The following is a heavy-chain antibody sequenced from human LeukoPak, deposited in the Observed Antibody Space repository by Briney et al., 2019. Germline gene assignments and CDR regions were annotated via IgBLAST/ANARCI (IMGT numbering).Heavy chain of an antibody. CDR1: GGSFSGYY. D-gene: IGHD2-2*01. Sequence: SETLSLTCAVYGGSFSGYYWSWIRQPPGKGLEWIGEINHSGSTNYNPSLKSRVTISVDTSKNQFSLKLSPVTAADTAVYYCARGSLGPAARGNYFDYWGQGTLVTVSS. CDR3: ARGSLGPAARGNYFDY. V-gene: IGHV4-34*01. CDR2: INHSGST. J-gene: IGHJ4*02.